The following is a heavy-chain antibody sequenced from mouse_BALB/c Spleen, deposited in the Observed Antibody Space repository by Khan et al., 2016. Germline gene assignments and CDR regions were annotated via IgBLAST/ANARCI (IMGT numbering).Heavy chain of an antibody. V-gene: IGHV2-6-1*01. CDR3: TRQRTGGAMDY. Sequence: QVQLKQSGPGLVAPSQSLSITCTISGFSLTSYGVHWVRQPPGKGLEWLVVIWSDGSTTYNSALKSRLSISKDNSKSQVFLKMNSLQTDDTAMYXCTRQRTGGAMDYWGQGTSVTVSS. J-gene: IGHJ4*01. CDR1: GFSLTSYG. CDR2: IWSDGST.